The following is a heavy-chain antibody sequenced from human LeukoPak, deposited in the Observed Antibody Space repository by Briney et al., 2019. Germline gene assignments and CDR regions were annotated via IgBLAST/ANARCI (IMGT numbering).Heavy chain of an antibody. Sequence: TLSLTCAVSSGSISSGDYSWSWLRQPPGKGLEWIGQIYHSGSTHYNPSHKSRVTISVDRSKNQFSLKLGSVTAADTAVYYCARGGGARFRAFDFWGQGTLVTVCS. V-gene: IGHV4-30-2*01. CDR3: ARGGGARFRAFDF. D-gene: IGHD3-16*01. CDR1: SGSISSGDYS. CDR2: IYHSGST. J-gene: IGHJ4*02.